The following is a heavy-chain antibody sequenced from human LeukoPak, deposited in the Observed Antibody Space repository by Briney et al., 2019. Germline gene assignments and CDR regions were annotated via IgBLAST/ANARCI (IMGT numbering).Heavy chain of an antibody. CDR1: GFKLSDHY. J-gene: IGHJ6*02. CDR2: NRNKASSYTT. V-gene: IGHV3-72*01. D-gene: IGHD1/OR15-1a*01. Sequence: SGGSLRLSCAASGFKLSDHYIDGVRQAPGKGLEGVGRNRNKASSYTTEYAASVEGRFTISRDVSESAFYLQMNSLRTEDTAVYYCGRIAINANNGMDGWGQRTTVTVSS. CDR3: GRIAINANNGMDG.